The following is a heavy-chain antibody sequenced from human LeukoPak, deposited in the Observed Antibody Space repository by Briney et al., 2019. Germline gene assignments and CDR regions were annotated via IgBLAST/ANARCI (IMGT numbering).Heavy chain of an antibody. CDR2: IYYDGTT. D-gene: IGHD1/OR15-1a*01. CDR3: ANTKQYAFDI. J-gene: IGHJ3*02. Sequence: GGSLRLSCAASGFTVSSSYMSWVRQAPGKGLEWVSIIYYDGTTYYADSVKGRFTISRDNSKNTLFLQMNSLRAEDTAVCYCANTKQYAFDIWGQGTMVTVSS. V-gene: IGHV3-53*01. CDR1: GFTVSSSY.